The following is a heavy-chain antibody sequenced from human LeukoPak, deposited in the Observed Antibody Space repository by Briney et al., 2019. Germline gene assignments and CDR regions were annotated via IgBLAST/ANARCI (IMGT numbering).Heavy chain of an antibody. V-gene: IGHV3-33*06. D-gene: IGHD3-10*01. J-gene: IGHJ4*02. CDR1: GFTFSSYG. CDR3: AKGYYYGSGGHY. CDR2: IWYDGSNK. Sequence: GRSLRLSCAASGFTFSSYGMHWVRQAPGKGLEWVAVIWYDGSNKYYADSVKGRFTISRDNSKNTLYLQMNSLRAEDTAVYYCAKGYYYGSGGHYWGQGTLVTVSS.